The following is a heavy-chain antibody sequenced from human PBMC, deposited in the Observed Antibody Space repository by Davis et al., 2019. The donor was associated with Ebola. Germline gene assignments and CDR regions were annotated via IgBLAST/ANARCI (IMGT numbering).Heavy chain of an antibody. J-gene: IGHJ4*02. Sequence: PGGSLRLSCAGSGFTFSSYVMSWVRRAPGKGLEWVSSISGGGGSTFFADSVKGRFAISRDNSENAVYLQMSSLSGDDTARYYCARGSSSDYQYYFDYWGQGTLVTVSS. CDR1: GFTFSSYV. CDR3: ARGSSSDYQYYFDY. V-gene: IGHV3-23*01. CDR2: ISGGGGST. D-gene: IGHD4-17*01.